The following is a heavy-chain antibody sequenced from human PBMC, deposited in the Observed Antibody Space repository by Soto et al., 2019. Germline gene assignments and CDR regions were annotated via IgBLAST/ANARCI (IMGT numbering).Heavy chain of an antibody. CDR1: GLTFSSYG. CDR3: ARDPETTKLGYYYYYGMDV. Sequence: QVQLVESGGGVFHPGRSLRLSCAASGLTFSSYGMNWVRQAPAKGLEGVAFIWYDGSNKYYADSVKGRFTISRDNSKNTLYLQMNSLRAEDTAVYYCARDPETTKLGYYYYYGMDVWGQGTTVTVSS. CDR2: IWYDGSNK. V-gene: IGHV3-33*01. D-gene: IGHD7-27*01. J-gene: IGHJ6*02.